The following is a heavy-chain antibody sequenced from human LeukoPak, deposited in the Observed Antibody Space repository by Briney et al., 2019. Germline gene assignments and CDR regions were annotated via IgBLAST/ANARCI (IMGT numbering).Heavy chain of an antibody. V-gene: IGHV3-48*01. D-gene: IGHD1-26*01. Sequence: PGGSLRLSCAASGFTFSAYHINWVRQAPGKGLEWISYISTTGTTIHYADSVKGRFAISRDNAKSSLYLQMNSLRAEDTAVYYCARDQLVGATTVRATFDYWGQGTLVTVSS. CDR1: GFTFSAYH. CDR3: ARDQLVGATTVRATFDY. J-gene: IGHJ4*02. CDR2: ISTTGTTI.